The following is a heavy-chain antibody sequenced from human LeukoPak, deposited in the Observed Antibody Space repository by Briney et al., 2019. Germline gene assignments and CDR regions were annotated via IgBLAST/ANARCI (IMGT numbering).Heavy chain of an antibody. Sequence: GGSLRLSCAASGFTFSSYAMHWVRQAPGKGLEWVAVISYDGSNKYYADSVKGRFTISRDNSKNTLYLQMNSLRAEDTAVYYCARAIVVGYYYGMDVWGQGTTVTVSS. J-gene: IGHJ6*02. CDR3: ARAIVVGYYYGMDV. V-gene: IGHV3-30-3*01. D-gene: IGHD2-15*01. CDR2: ISYDGSNK. CDR1: GFTFSSYA.